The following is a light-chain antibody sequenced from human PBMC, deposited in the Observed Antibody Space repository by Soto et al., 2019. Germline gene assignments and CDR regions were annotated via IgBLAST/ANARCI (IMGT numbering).Light chain of an antibody. CDR1: HDIRTY. CDR2: DAS. Sequence: DIQMTQSPSSLSASVGDRVTITCQASHDIRTYLNWYQQKPGKAPKLLIYDASNMEKGVPSRFTGSGSGTDFTFTISSLQPEDIATYYCQQYENFPITFGQGTRLESK. J-gene: IGKJ5*01. CDR3: QQYENFPIT. V-gene: IGKV1-33*01.